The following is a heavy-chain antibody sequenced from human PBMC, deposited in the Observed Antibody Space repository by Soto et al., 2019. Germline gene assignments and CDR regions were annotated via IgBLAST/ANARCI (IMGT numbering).Heavy chain of an antibody. J-gene: IGHJ4*02. V-gene: IGHV3-7*01. D-gene: IGHD3-9*01. CDR1: GFTFSSYW. CDR2: IKKDGSEK. Sequence: EVQLVESGGGLVQPGGSLRLSCAASGFTFSSYWMSWVRQAPGKGLEWVANIKKDGSEKYYVDSVKGRFTISRDNAKNSLYLQMNSLRAEDTAVYYCARGYNDILTGYYLDYFDYWGQGTLVTVSS. CDR3: ARGYNDILTGYYLDYFDY.